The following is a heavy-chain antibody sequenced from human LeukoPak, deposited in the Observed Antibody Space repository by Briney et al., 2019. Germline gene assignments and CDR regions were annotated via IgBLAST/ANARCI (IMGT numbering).Heavy chain of an antibody. CDR1: GFTLSSFT. V-gene: IGHV3-30-3*01. D-gene: IGHD3-22*01. CDR2: ISYDESRK. J-gene: IGHJ4*02. CDR3: AKDHYDSSGYYFDYFDY. Sequence: PGRSLRLSCAASGFTLSSFTMHWVRHNPGKGLEWVAVISYDESRKWYADSVKGRFTISRDISKNTLYLQMNSLRAEDTAVYYCAKDHYDSSGYYFDYFDYWGQGTLVTVSS.